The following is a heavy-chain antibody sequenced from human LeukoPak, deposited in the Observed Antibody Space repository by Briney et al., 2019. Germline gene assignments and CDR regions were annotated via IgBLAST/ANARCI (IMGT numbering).Heavy chain of an antibody. CDR2: ISGSGGST. Sequence: PGGSLRLSCTASGFTFSSYAMSWVRQAPGKGLEWVSAISGSGGSTYYADSVKGRFTISRDNSKNTLYLQMNSLRAEDTAVYYCAKGSRSTIFGVAYIVYWGQGTLVTVSS. D-gene: IGHD3-3*01. V-gene: IGHV3-23*01. J-gene: IGHJ4*02. CDR1: GFTFSSYA. CDR3: AKGSRSTIFGVAYIVY.